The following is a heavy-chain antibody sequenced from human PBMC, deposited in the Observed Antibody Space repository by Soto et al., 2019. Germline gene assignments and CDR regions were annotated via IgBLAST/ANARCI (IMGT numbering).Heavy chain of an antibody. D-gene: IGHD6-19*01. CDR2: IYTSGST. CDR1: GGSISSYY. Sequence: QVQLQESGPGLVKPSETLSLTCTVSGGSISSYYWSWIRQPAGQGLEWIGRIYTSGSTNYNPSIKSRVTMSVDTAKNQCYMKLSSVNAADTAVYYWARDEAYVEVTSSSGWYEKDAFDLWGQGTMVTVSS. V-gene: IGHV4-4*07. CDR3: ARDEAYVEVTSSSGWYEKDAFDL. J-gene: IGHJ3*01.